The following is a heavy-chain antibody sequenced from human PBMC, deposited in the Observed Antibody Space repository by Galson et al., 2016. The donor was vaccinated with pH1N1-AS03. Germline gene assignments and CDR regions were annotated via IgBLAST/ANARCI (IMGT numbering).Heavy chain of an antibody. J-gene: IGHJ2*01. CDR3: ARDPPLEIGWYFDL. CDR2: IQTTGNT. V-gene: IGHV4-4*09. CDR1: GDSTFDYY. Sequence: SETLSLTCAVSGDSTFDYYWNWIRQPPGKGLEWIGYIQTTGNTKYNPSLKGRVTMSIDTSKNQFSLHLMSVTAADTALYSCARDPPLEIGWYFDLWGRGTLVTVSS. D-gene: IGHD3-3*01.